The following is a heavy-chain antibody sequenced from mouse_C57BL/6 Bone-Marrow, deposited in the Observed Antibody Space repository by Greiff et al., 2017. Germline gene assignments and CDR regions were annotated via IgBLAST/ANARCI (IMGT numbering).Heavy chain of an antibody. CDR2: INPSNGGT. J-gene: IGHJ3*01. CDR1: GYTFPSSW. V-gene: IGHV1-53*01. CDR3: ARGWDGYSGLAY. D-gene: IGHD2-3*01. Sequence: QVQLQQPGTELVKPGASVKLSCKASGYTFPSSWMPWVKQRPGQGLEWIGNINPSNGGTNYNEKFKSKATLTVDKSSSTAYMQLSSLTSEDSAVYYSARGWDGYSGLAYWGQGTLVTVAA.